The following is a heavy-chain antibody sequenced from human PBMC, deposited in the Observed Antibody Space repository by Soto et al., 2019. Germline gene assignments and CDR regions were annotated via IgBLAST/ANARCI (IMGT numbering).Heavy chain of an antibody. V-gene: IGHV3-48*04. CDR2: ITTSSNTI. CDR1: GFTFTRYS. Sequence: PGGSLRLSCAASGFTFTRYSMSWVRQAPGKGLEWISYITTSSNTIYYADSVKGRFTISRDNDKSSVFLQMNSLRADDTAVYYCARDRTGGPFDAWGQGTLVTVSS. CDR3: ARDRTGGPFDA. D-gene: IGHD7-27*01. J-gene: IGHJ4*02.